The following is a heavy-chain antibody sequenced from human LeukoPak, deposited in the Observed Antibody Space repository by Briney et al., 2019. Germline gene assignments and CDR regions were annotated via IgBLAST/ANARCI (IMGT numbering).Heavy chain of an antibody. Sequence: GGSLRLSCAASGLTVSSNYMNWVRQAPGKGLEWVSVIYSGGATYYADSVKGRFTISRDNSKNTLYLQMNSLRAEDTAVYYCASRPSGDGGYWGQGTLVTVSS. CDR3: ASRPSGDGGY. J-gene: IGHJ4*02. V-gene: IGHV3-53*01. CDR1: GLTVSSNY. CDR2: IYSGGAT. D-gene: IGHD1-26*01.